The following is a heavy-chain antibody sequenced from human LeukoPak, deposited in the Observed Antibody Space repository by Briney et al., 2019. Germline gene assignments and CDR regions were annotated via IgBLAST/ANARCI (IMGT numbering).Heavy chain of an antibody. CDR2: ISSGGSTT. J-gene: IGHJ4*02. CDR1: GFPFSNYA. CDR3: ARPRSVLIVRSSFDC. D-gene: IGHD3-22*01. Sequence: GGSLRLSCAASGFPFSNYALSWVRHAPGKGLNWISSISSGGSTTYYVDSVKGRFTISRDSSNNTLYLQMDSLRAEDSAIYYCARPRSVLIVRSSFDCWGQGTLVTVSS. V-gene: IGHV3-23*01.